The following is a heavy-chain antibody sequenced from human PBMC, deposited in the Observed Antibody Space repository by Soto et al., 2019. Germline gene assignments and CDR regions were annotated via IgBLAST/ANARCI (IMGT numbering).Heavy chain of an antibody. CDR2: IIPISGTV. Sequence: QIQLLQSGAEVKKSGSSVKVSCKASGGGFSSYAINWVRQAPGQGLEWMGGIIPISGTVNYAQKFQGRVTITADGLTTTVYLELNSLRSDDTAVYYCARSYGSGSYGYFDPWGQGTLVTVSS. J-gene: IGHJ5*02. CDR3: ARSYGSGSYGYFDP. CDR1: GGGFSSYA. D-gene: IGHD3-10*01. V-gene: IGHV1-69*01.